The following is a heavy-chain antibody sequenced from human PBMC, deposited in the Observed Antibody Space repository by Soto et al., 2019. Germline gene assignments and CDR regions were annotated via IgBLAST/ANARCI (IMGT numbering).Heavy chain of an antibody. CDR1: GYIFTAYS. CDR3: ARENYDILTEGYYFDY. V-gene: IGHV1-46*01. J-gene: IGHJ4*02. D-gene: IGHD3-9*01. Sequence: GASVKVSCKASGYIFTAYSMHWVRQAPGQGLEWMGVVNPSGGSTNYAQKFQGRITMTRDTSTSTVYMDLSSLTSEDTAVYYCARENYDILTEGYYFDYWGQGTLVTVSS. CDR2: VNPSGGST.